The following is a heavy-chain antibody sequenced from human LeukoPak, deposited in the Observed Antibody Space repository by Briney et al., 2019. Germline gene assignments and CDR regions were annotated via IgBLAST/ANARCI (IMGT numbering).Heavy chain of an antibody. CDR2: MLYNGAA. D-gene: IGHD2-2*01. V-gene: IGHV4-30-4*01. Sequence: SETLSLTCTVSGDSITSANYFWSWVRQPPGEDVEWIGYMLYNGAASYYPSLMGRPTISLDTSNNEFSLRLSSMTAPDTAIYYCAREVNVPAGSDGFDIWGQGTMVTVSP. CDR1: GDSITSANYF. CDR3: AREVNVPAGSDGFDI. J-gene: IGHJ3*02.